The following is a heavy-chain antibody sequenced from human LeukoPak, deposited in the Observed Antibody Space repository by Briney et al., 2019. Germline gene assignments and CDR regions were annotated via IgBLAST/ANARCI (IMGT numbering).Heavy chain of an antibody. CDR3: ARVLIPGSRLRFGDY. CDR2: IIPIFGTA. Sequence: SVKVSCKASGGTFSSYAISWVRQAPGQGLGWMGGIIPIFGTANYAQKFQGRVTITADESTSTAYMELSSLRSEDTAVYYCARVLIPGSRLRFGDYWGQGTLVTVSS. V-gene: IGHV1-69*13. D-gene: IGHD5-12*01. CDR1: GGTFSSYA. J-gene: IGHJ4*02.